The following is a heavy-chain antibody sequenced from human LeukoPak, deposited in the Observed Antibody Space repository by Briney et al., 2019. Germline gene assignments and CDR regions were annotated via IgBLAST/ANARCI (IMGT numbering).Heavy chain of an antibody. D-gene: IGHD4-17*01. CDR1: GFTFSGYS. CDR2: ISSRSGHI. J-gene: IGHJ4*02. CDR3: ARDLPYGDYRPDH. V-gene: IGHV3-21*01. Sequence: GESLRLSCAASGFTFSGYSMIWVRQAPGQGLEWVSSISSRSGHIYYADSVKGRFTISRDNAKNSLYLQMNSLRAEDTAVYYCARDLPYGDYRPDHWGQGTLVTVSS.